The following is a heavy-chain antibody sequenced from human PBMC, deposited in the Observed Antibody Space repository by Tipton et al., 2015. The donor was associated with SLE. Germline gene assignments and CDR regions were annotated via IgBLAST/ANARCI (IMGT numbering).Heavy chain of an antibody. Sequence: TLSLTCAVSGGSISSSNWWSWVRQPPGKGLEWIGEIYHSGSTNYNPSLMSRVTISVDKSKNQFSLKLSSVTAADTAVYYCARDVCYSTGCPTGYFDYWGQGTLVPVSS. CDR1: GGSISSSNW. D-gene: IGHD2-2*01. J-gene: IGHJ4*02. CDR3: ARDVCYSTGCPTGYFDY. CDR2: IYHSGST. V-gene: IGHV4-4*02.